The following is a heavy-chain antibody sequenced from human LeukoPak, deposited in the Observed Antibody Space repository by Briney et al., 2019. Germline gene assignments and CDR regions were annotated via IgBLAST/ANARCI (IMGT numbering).Heavy chain of an antibody. J-gene: IGHJ3*02. V-gene: IGHV4-30-4*01. CDR1: GGSISSSNW. Sequence: SETLSLTCTVSGGSISSSNWWSWVRPPPGKSLEWIGYIYYSGSTYYNPSLKSRVTISVDTSKNQFSLKLSSVTAADTAVYYCARGDGDAFDIWGQGTMVTVSS. CDR3: ARGDGDAFDI. CDR2: IYYSGST.